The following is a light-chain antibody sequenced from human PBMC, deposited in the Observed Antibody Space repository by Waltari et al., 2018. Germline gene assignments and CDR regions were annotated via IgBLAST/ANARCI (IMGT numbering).Light chain of an antibody. V-gene: IGKV1-12*01. CDR3: QQANSFPIT. CDR2: VAS. J-gene: IGKJ5*01. Sequence: DLQMTQSPSSVSASVVDRVTITCRASQGISRWLAWYQQKPGKAPNLLIYVASSLQSGVPSRFSGSGSGTDFTLTISSLQPEDIATYYCQQANSFPITFGQGTRLEIK. CDR1: QGISRW.